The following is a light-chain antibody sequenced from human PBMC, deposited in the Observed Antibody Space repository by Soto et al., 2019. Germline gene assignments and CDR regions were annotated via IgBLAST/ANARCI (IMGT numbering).Light chain of an antibody. CDR2: DAS. CDR3: QQYNNWPPIT. CDR1: QSVSSN. Sequence: EIVLTQSPATLSLSPGERATLSCRASQSVSSNLAWYQRKPGQAPRLLIYDASNRATGIPARFSGSGSGTDFTLTISSLEPEDFAVYYCQQYNNWPPITFGQGTRLEI. V-gene: IGKV3-11*01. J-gene: IGKJ5*01.